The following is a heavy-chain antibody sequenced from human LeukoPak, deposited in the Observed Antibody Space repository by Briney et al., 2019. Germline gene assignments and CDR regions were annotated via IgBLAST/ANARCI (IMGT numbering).Heavy chain of an antibody. CDR1: GGSISSYY. D-gene: IGHD2-21*02. CDR2: IYYSGST. CDR3: ARHTRSPAYCGGDCPEGY. J-gene: IGHJ4*02. Sequence: PSETLSLTCTVSGGSISSYYWSWIRQPPGKGLEWIGYIYYSGSTNYNPSLKSRVTISVDTSKNQFSLKLSSVTAADTAVYYCARHTRSPAYCGGDCPEGYWGQGTLVTVSS. V-gene: IGHV4-59*08.